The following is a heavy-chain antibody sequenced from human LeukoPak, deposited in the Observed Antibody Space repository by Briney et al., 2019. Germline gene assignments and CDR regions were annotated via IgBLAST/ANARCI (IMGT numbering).Heavy chain of an antibody. V-gene: IGHV1-18*01. CDR2: ISAYNGNT. J-gene: IGHJ5*02. D-gene: IGHD3-3*01. CDR1: GYTFTSYG. Sequence: GASVKVSCKASGYTFTSYGTSWVRQAPGQGLEWMGWISAYNGNTNYAQKLQGRVTMTTDTSTSTAYMELRSLRSDDTAVYYCARDRGLRFLEWLSPQNWFDPWGQGTLVTVSS. CDR3: ARDRGLRFLEWLSPQNWFDP.